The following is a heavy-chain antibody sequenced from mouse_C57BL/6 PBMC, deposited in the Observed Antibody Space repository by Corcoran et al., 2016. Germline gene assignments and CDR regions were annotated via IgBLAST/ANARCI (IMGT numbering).Heavy chain of an antibody. V-gene: IGHV9-3*01. D-gene: IGHD2-3*01. CDR2: INTYSGVP. CDR3: ARDDGYFLFAY. Sequence: QIQLVQSGPELKKPGETVKISCKASGYTFTTYGMSWVKQAPRKGLKWMGWINTYSGVPTYADDFKGRFAFSLETSASTAYLQINNLKNEDTATYFCARDDGYFLFAYWGQGTLVTVSA. CDR1: GYTFTTYG. J-gene: IGHJ3*01.